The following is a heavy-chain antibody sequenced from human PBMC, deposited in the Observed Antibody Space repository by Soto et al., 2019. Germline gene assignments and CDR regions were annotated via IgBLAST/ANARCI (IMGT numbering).Heavy chain of an antibody. CDR3: ARGYDRSGYYFGYYYYGMDV. D-gene: IGHD3-22*01. CDR1: GGYFRGYY. CDR2: IYYSGST. V-gene: IGHV4-59*01. Sequence: PSETLSLTCVVYGGYFRGYYWGWIRQPPGKGLEWLGDIYYSGSTNYNTSLNDRATISQYTSKKQLSLKLSAVCTAHTAVYYCARGYDRSGYYFGYYYYGMDVWGQGTTVTVSS. J-gene: IGHJ6*02.